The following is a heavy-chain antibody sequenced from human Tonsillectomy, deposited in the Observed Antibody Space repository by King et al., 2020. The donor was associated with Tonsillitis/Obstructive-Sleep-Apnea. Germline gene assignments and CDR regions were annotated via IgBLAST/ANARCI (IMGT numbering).Heavy chain of an antibody. CDR1: GFTVSSYA. V-gene: IGHV3-23*04. Sequence: VQLVESGGGLVQPWGSLRLSCAASGFTVSSYAMRLVRLAPVNGLEWGSAISGSCGSTYYEDSVKGRFTISRDNSKNTLYLQMSSLRAEDTAVYYCAKERDYWGQGTLVTVSS. J-gene: IGHJ4*02. CDR2: ISGSCGST. CDR3: AKERDY.